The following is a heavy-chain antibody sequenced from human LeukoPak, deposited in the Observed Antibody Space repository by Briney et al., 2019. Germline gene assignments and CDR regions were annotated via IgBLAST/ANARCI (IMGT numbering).Heavy chain of an antibody. D-gene: IGHD3-9*01. V-gene: IGHV1-69*13. J-gene: IGHJ3*02. Sequence: ASVKVSCKASGGTFSSYAISWVRQAPGQGLEWMGGIIPIFGTANYAQKFQGRVTITADESTSTAYMELSSLRSEDTAVYYCATYFEPSKAFDIWGQGTMVTVSS. CDR1: GGTFSSYA. CDR2: IIPIFGTA. CDR3: ATYFEPSKAFDI.